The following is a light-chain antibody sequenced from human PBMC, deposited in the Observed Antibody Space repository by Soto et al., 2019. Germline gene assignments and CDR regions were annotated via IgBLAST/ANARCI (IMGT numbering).Light chain of an antibody. CDR2: DAS. V-gene: IGKV1-12*02. CDR3: QQANSSPFT. CDR1: QGISSW. J-gene: IGKJ3*01. Sequence: DIQMTQSPSSLSASVGDRVTITCRASQGISSWFAWYQQKPGKAPKLLIYDASRWQSGVPSRFSGSGSGTDFTLTISSLQPEDFAAYYCQQANSSPFTFGPGTKVEIK.